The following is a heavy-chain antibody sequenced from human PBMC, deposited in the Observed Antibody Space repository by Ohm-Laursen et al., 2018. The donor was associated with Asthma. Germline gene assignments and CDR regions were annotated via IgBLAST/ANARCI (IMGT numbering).Heavy chain of an antibody. D-gene: IGHD6-19*01. Sequence: SLRLSCSASGFTVSSNYMSWVRQAPGKGLEWVSVIYSGGSTYYADSVKGRFTISRDNSKNTLYLQMNSLRAEDTAVYYCARDVNLSVAGFRYWYFDLWGRGTLVTVSS. V-gene: IGHV3-53*01. CDR2: IYSGGST. J-gene: IGHJ2*01. CDR3: ARDVNLSVAGFRYWYFDL. CDR1: GFTVSSNY.